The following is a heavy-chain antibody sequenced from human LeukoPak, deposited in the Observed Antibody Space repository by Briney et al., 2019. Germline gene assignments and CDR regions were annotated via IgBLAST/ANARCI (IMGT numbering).Heavy chain of an antibody. D-gene: IGHD3-10*02. J-gene: IGHJ6*04. CDR1: GFIFTSYW. CDR3: AELGITMIGGV. V-gene: IGHV3-7*01. Sequence: GGSLRLSCAASGFIFTSYWMTWVRQAPGKGLEWVANIKQDGSEKYYVDSVKGRFTISRDNAKNSVYLQMNSLRAEDTAVYYCAELGITMIGGVWGKGTTVTISS. CDR2: IKQDGSEK.